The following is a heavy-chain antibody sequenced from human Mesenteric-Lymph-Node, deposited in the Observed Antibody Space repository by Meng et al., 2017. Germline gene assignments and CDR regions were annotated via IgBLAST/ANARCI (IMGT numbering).Heavy chain of an antibody. J-gene: IGHJ4*02. D-gene: IGHD4-17*01. CDR1: GGSLDNSDYF. CDR2: VRYSGTA. Sequence: QVHLQASGPGPVQPSVTRTLTCTCSGGSLDNSDYFWDWIRQPPGKGLEWIGSVRYSGTAYYNPSLTSRVTISVDTSKNQFSLNLSSLTAADTAVYYCARHVYGDSYGFWGQGTLVTVSS. CDR3: ARHVYGDSYGF. V-gene: IGHV4-39*01.